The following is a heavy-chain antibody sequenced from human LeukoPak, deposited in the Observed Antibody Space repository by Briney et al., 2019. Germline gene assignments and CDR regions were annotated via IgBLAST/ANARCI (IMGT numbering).Heavy chain of an antibody. V-gene: IGHV3-23*01. Sequence: GGSLRLSCTASGFNFNTNAMTWVRQAPGKGLECVSAITAGSDATYYADSVKGRFTISRDNSKNTLYLQMNSLRAEDTAVYYCAKEGIRAFQWLPMYYFDYWGQGTLVTVSS. CDR3: AKEGIRAFQWLPMYYFDY. CDR1: GFNFNTNA. D-gene: IGHD3-22*01. J-gene: IGHJ4*02. CDR2: ITAGSDAT.